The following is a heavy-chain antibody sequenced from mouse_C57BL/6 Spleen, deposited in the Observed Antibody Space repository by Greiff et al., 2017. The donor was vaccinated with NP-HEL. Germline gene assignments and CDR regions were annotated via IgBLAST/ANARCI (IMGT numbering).Heavy chain of an antibody. CDR3: ARSPFYYGSSPYWYFDV. Sequence: VQLQQSGPELVKPGASVKISCKASGYAFSSSWMNWVKQRPGKGLEWIGRIYPGDGDTNYNGKFKGKATLTADKSSSTAYMQLRSLTSEDSAVYFCARSPFYYGSSPYWYFDVWGTGTTVTVSS. J-gene: IGHJ1*03. V-gene: IGHV1-82*01. CDR1: GYAFSSSW. CDR2: IYPGDGDT. D-gene: IGHD1-1*01.